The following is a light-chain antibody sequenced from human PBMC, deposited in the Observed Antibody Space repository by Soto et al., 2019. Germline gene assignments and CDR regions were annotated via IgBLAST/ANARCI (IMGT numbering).Light chain of an antibody. CDR1: QNVLYSSNNKNY. Sequence: SPLSCWSSQNVLYSSNNKNYLAWYQHKAGQPPKLLIDWASTRESGVPDRFSGSGSGTDFTLTISSLQAEDVAVYYCQQYYSSPPTFGQGTQVEIK. CDR3: QQYYSSPPT. V-gene: IGKV4-1*01. CDR2: WAS. J-gene: IGKJ1*01.